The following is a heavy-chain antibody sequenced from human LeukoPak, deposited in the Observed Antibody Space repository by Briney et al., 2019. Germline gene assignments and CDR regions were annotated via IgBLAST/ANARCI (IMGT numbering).Heavy chain of an antibody. J-gene: IGHJ4*02. CDR1: GFTFSSYG. CDR2: IWYDGSNK. V-gene: IGHV3-33*01. Sequence: GRSLRLSCEASGFTFSSYGMHWVRQAPGKGLEWVAVIWYDGSNKYYADSVKGRFTISRDNSKNTLYLQMNSLRAEDTAVYYCARVYGSGSFPRHFDYWGQGTLVTVSS. CDR3: ARVYGSGSFPRHFDY. D-gene: IGHD3-10*01.